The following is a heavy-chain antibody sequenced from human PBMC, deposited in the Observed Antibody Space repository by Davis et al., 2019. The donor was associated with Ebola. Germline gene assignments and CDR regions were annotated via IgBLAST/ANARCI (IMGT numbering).Heavy chain of an antibody. CDR3: ARGTWPTFSVFDP. J-gene: IGHJ5*02. CDR1: GGSVSSGYYY. V-gene: IGHV4-31*03. Sequence: MPSETLSLTCTVSGGSVSSGYYYWSWIRQHPGKGLEWIGYIYYSGSTYYNPSLKSRVTISVDTSKNQFSLILSSVTAADTAVYYCARGTWPTFSVFDPWGQGTLVTVSS. D-gene: IGHD3-16*01. CDR2: IYYSGST.